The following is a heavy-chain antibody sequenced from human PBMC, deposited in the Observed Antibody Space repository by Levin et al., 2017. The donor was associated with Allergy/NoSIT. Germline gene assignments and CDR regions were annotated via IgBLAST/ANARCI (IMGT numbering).Heavy chain of an antibody. CDR2: ISYDGSSK. D-gene: IGHD3-22*01. V-gene: IGHV3-30*18. CDR3: AKAYYDSSPGGYFDY. Sequence: GESLKISCAASGFTFSRSGMHWVRQAPGKGLEWVAVISYDGSSKYLADSVKGRFTISRDNSKNTLYLQMNSLRAEDTAVYYCAKAYYDSSPGGYFDYWGQGTLVTVSS. CDR1: GFTFSRSG. J-gene: IGHJ4*02.